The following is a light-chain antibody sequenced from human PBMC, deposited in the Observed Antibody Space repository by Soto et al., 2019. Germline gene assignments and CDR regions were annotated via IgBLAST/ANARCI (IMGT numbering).Light chain of an antibody. CDR1: TSNIGGNT. V-gene: IGLV1-44*01. Sequence: QSVLTQPPSASGTPGQRVTISCSGSTSNIGGNTVNWYQQLPGTAPKLLIYSNNQRPSGVPDRFSGSKSGTSASLAISRLQSEDEAGYYCAAWDDSLNALTFGGGTKLTVL. J-gene: IGLJ2*01. CDR2: SNN. CDR3: AAWDDSLNALT.